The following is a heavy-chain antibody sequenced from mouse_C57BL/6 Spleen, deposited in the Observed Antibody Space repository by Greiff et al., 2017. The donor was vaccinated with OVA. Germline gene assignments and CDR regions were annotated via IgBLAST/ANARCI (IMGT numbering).Heavy chain of an antibody. CDR1: GFSLTSYG. J-gene: IGHJ4*01. D-gene: IGHD1-1*01. Sequence: QVQLKESGPGLVQPSQSLSITCTVSGFSLTSYGVHWVRQPPGKGLEWLGVIWSGGSTDYNAAFISRLSISKDNSKSQVFFKMNSLQADDTAIYYCAKKIYYGSSYDYYAMDYWGQGTSVTVSS. CDR3: AKKIYYGSSYDYYAMDY. CDR2: IWSGGST. V-gene: IGHV2-4*01.